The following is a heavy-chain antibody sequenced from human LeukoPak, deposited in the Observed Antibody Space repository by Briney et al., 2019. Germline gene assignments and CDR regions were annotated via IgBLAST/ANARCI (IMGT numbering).Heavy chain of an antibody. Sequence: ASVKVSCKVSGYTLTELSMHWVRQAPGKGLEWMGGFDPEDGETIYAQKFQGRVIMTEDTSTDTAYMELSSLRSEDTAVYYCATSKRFLEWLSLDYWGQGTLVTVSS. J-gene: IGHJ4*02. CDR2: FDPEDGET. CDR1: GYTLTELS. V-gene: IGHV1-24*01. CDR3: ATSKRFLEWLSLDY. D-gene: IGHD3-3*01.